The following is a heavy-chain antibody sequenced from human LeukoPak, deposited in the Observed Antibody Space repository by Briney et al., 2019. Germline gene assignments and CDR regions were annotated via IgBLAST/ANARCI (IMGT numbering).Heavy chain of an antibody. CDR2: ISGSGGST. J-gene: IGHJ4*02. CDR1: GFTFSSYA. V-gene: IGHV3-23*01. Sequence: GGSLRLPCAASGFTFSSYAMSWVRQAPGKGLEWVSAISGSGGSTYYADSVKGRFTISRDNARNSLYLQMNSLRAEDTAVYYCARDPAMQTWLSAYYFDYWGQGTQVTVSS. D-gene: IGHD3-22*01. CDR3: ARDPAMQTWLSAYYFDY.